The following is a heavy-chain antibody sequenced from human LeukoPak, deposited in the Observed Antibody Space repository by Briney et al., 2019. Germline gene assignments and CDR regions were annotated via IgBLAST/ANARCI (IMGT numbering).Heavy chain of an antibody. Sequence: SVKVSCKASGGTFSSYAISWVRQAPGQGLEWMGMIIPILGIANYAQKFQGRVTITADKSTSTAYMELSSLRSEDTAVYYCARDLPYSGSYYEQGGFDYWGQGTLVTVSS. J-gene: IGHJ4*02. CDR3: ARDLPYSGSYYEQGGFDY. V-gene: IGHV1-69*04. CDR1: GGTFSSYA. CDR2: IIPILGIA. D-gene: IGHD1-26*01.